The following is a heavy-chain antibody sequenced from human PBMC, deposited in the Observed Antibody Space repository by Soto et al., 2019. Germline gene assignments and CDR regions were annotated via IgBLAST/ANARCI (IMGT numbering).Heavy chain of an antibody. V-gene: IGHV1-3*01. CDR2: INAGNGNT. Sequence: ASVKVSCKASGYTFTSYAMHWVRQAPGQRLEWMGWINAGNGNTKYSQKFQGRVTITRDTSASTAYMELSSLRSEDTAVYYCARDTAKSEYYFDYSGQGTLVTVSS. J-gene: IGHJ4*02. CDR3: ARDTAKSEYYFDY. D-gene: IGHD4-17*01. CDR1: GYTFTSYA.